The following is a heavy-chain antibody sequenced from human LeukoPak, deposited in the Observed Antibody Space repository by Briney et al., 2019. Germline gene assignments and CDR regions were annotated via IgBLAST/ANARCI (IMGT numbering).Heavy chain of an antibody. V-gene: IGHV3-11*01. D-gene: IGHD5-18*01. CDR2: ISSSGSTI. CDR1: GFTFSDYY. CDR3: ARDDPAVEDTAIY. Sequence: GGSLRLSCAASGFTFSDYYMSWIRQAPGKGLEWVSYISSSGSTIYYADSVKGRFTISRDNAKNSLYLQMNSLRAEDTAVYYCARDDPAVEDTAIYWGQGTLVTVSS. J-gene: IGHJ4*02.